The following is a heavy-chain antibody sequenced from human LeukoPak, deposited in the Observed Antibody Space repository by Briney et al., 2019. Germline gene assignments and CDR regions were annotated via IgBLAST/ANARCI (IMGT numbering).Heavy chain of an antibody. V-gene: IGHV3-23*02. J-gene: IGHJ4*02. CDR3: AKAPVTTCSGAYCYPFDY. Sequence: GEPLRLSCAASGFTLSSYAMIWVRQGPGKGLDWVSAISVICNTYHEDSVQGRFPISRDSSKNTLYLPLNSLRAEDAAVYYCAKAPVTTCSGAYCYPFDYWGQATLVTVSS. CDR2: ISVICNT. D-gene: IGHD2-15*01. CDR1: GFTLSSYA.